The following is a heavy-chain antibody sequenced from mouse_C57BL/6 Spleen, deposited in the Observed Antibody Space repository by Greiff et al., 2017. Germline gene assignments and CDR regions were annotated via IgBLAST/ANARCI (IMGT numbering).Heavy chain of an antibody. CDR1: GFTFSNYW. V-gene: IGHV6-3*01. Sequence: DVKLQESGGGLVQPGGSLKLSCVASGFTFSNYWMNWVRQSPEKGLEWVAQIRLKSDNYATHYAESVRGRFSISRNDAKGSFYLQVNSLRTKYTRIDYYTYFCGSSYWYFSVGGTGTTVTVSS. J-gene: IGHJ1*03. D-gene: IGHD1-1*01. CDR3: TYFCGSSYWYFSV. CDR2: IRLKSDNYAT.